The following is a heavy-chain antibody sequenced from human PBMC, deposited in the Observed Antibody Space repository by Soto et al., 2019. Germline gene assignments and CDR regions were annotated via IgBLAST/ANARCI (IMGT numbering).Heavy chain of an antibody. J-gene: IGHJ4*02. CDR2: LSSSGSST. CDR1: GFSLSNHA. Sequence: EVQLLESGGGLVQPGGSLRLSCAAAGFSLSNHAMYWVRKAPGKGLEWVSGLSSSGSSTYYAESVKGRVTISGDNSKNTLYLQMNSLRVEDSAIYYCAKDRVVGYDSPFDYWGQGTLVTVSS. D-gene: IGHD3-22*01. CDR3: AKDRVVGYDSPFDY. V-gene: IGHV3-23*01.